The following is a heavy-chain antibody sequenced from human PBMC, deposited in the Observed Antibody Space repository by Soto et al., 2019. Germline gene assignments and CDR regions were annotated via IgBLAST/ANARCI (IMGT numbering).Heavy chain of an antibody. CDR1: GDNVFSNAIA. CDR2: TYYRSKWYN. D-gene: IGHD6-19*01. J-gene: IGHJ4*02. V-gene: IGHV6-1*01. CDR3: ARGAIAVAGTGYYFDY. Sequence: PSQTLSLTCDISGDNVFSNAIAWNWIRQSPSRGLEWLGRTYYRSKWYNDYAVSVKSRLIVNLDTSTNLFSLQLNSVTPEDTAVYYCARGAIAVAGTGYYFDYWGQGTLVTVSS.